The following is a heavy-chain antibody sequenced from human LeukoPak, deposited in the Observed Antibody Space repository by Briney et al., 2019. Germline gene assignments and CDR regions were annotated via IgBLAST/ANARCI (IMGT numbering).Heavy chain of an antibody. Sequence: GGSLRLSCAASGFTFSSYGTHWVRQAPGKGLEWVAVISYDGSNKYYADSVKGRFTISRDNSKNTLYLQMNSLRAEDTAVYYCAKDSRPILRFHYYYGMDVWGQGTTVTVSS. CDR1: GFTFSSYG. J-gene: IGHJ6*02. D-gene: IGHD3-3*01. V-gene: IGHV3-30*18. CDR2: ISYDGSNK. CDR3: AKDSRPILRFHYYYGMDV.